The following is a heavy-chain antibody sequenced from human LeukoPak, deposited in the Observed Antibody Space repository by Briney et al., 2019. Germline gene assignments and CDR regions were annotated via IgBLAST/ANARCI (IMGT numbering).Heavy chain of an antibody. CDR3: ARVVVSSSSDYFDY. D-gene: IGHD6-6*01. CDR1: GFTFSNYA. CDR2: TSYDESNK. V-gene: IGHV3-30*04. Sequence: GGSLRLSCAASGFTFSNYAMHWVRQAPGKGLEWVAVTSYDESNKYYADSVKGRFTISRDNSKKTLYLQMNSLRGEDTAVYYCARVVVSSSSDYFDYWGQGTLVIVSS. J-gene: IGHJ4*02.